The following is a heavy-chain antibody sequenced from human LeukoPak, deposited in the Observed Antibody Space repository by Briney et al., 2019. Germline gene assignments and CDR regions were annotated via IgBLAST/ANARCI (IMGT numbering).Heavy chain of an antibody. CDR2: MNPNSGST. J-gene: IGHJ4*02. CDR3: ARGRSTGYPYYFEY. D-gene: IGHD5-12*01. CDR1: GYTFPSYV. V-gene: IGHV1-8*03. Sequence: GASVKVSCRSFGYTFPSYVSNWGGQPTGKGLGWMGWMNPNSGSTGYAQKFQGRVTITRNTSISTAYMELSGLRSEDTAVYYRARGRSTGYPYYFEYWGQGTLVTVSS.